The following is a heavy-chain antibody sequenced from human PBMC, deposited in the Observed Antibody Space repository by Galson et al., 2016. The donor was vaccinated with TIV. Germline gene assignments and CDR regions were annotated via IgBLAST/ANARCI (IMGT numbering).Heavy chain of an antibody. Sequence: SLRLSCAASGFSFNDYGMHWVRQTPGKGLEWVSGISWNSGSIGYADSVKGRFTISRDNAKNSLYLQMDSLRPEDTALYYCAKDQVFAGYNYGYGCLDPWGQGTQVTVSS. V-gene: IGHV3-9*01. CDR1: GFSFNDYG. J-gene: IGHJ5*02. CDR2: ISWNSGSI. D-gene: IGHD5-18*01. CDR3: AKDQVFAGYNYGYGCLDP.